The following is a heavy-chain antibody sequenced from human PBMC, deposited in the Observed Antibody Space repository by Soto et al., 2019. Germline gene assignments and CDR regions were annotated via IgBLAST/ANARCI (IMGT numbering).Heavy chain of an antibody. V-gene: IGHV3-30*18. CDR2: ISYDRSNK. CDR1: GFTFSSYG. D-gene: IGHD3-22*01. Sequence: GGSLRLSCAASGFTFSSYGMHWVRQAPGKGLEWVAVISYDRSNKYYADSVKGRFTISRDNSKNTLYLQMNSLRAEDTAVYFCAKLSGSGYPPTLDYWGQGTLVTVSS. J-gene: IGHJ4*02. CDR3: AKLSGSGYPPTLDY.